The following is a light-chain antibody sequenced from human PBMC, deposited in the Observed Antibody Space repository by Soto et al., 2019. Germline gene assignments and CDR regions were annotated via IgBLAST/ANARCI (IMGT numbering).Light chain of an antibody. Sequence: QSVLTQPPSVSAAPGQKVTISCSGSSSNIGNNYVSWYQQLPGTAPKLLIYENNKRPSGIPDRFSGSKSGTSATLGITGLQTGDEADYYCGTWDSSLSALVFGGGTKLPS. V-gene: IGLV1-51*02. CDR3: GTWDSSLSALV. CDR2: ENN. J-gene: IGLJ3*02. CDR1: SSNIGNNY.